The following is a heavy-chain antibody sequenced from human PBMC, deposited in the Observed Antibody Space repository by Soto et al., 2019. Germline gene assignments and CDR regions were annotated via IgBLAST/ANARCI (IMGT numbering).Heavy chain of an antibody. V-gene: IGHV1-69*02. D-gene: IGHD2-15*01. Sequence: QVQLVQSGAEVKKPGSSVKVSCKASGGTFSSYTISWVRQAPGQGLEWMGRIIPILGIANYAQKFPGRVTITADKSTSTAYMELSSLRSEDTAVYYCARGYCSGGSCYSGYYYYYMDVWGKGTTVTVSS. CDR1: GGTFSSYT. J-gene: IGHJ6*03. CDR2: IIPILGIA. CDR3: ARGYCSGGSCYSGYYYYYMDV.